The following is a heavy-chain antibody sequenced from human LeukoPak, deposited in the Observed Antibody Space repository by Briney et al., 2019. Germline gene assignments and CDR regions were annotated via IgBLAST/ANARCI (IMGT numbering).Heavy chain of an antibody. V-gene: IGHV4-34*01. CDR2: INHSGST. J-gene: IGHJ5*02. CDR3: ARGRNYDILTGYHTNWFDP. D-gene: IGHD3-9*01. Sequence: SETLSLTCAVYGGSFSGYYWSWIRQPPGKGLEWIGEINHSGSTNYNPSLKSRVTISVDTSKNQFSLKPSSVTAADTAVYYCARGRNYDILTGYHTNWFDPWGQGTLVTVSS. CDR1: GGSFSGYY.